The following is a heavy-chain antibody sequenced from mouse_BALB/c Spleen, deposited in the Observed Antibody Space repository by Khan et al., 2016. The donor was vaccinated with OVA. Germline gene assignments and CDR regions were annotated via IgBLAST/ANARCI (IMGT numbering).Heavy chain of an antibody. CDR1: GYSFTSGYY. Sequence: VQLKESRPGLVKPSQSLSLTCSVTGYSFTSGYYWNWIRQFPGNKLEWMGYISYDGSNNYNPSLKNRISITRDTSKNQFFLKLNSVTTEDTATYYCARDYYGSSYYFDYWGQGTTLTVSS. CDR2: ISYDGSN. D-gene: IGHD1-1*01. CDR3: ARDYYGSSYYFDY. V-gene: IGHV3-6*02. J-gene: IGHJ2*01.